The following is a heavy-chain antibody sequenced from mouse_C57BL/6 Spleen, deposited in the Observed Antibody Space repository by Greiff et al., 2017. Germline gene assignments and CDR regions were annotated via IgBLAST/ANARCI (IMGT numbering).Heavy chain of an antibody. J-gene: IGHJ3*01. D-gene: IGHD3-2*02. Sequence: QVQLQQPGTELVKPGASVKLSCKASGYTFTSYWMHWVKQRPGQGLEWIGNINPSNGGTNYNEKFKSKATLTVDKSSSTAYMQLSSLTSEDSAVYDCARSSGYVAWFAYWGQGTLVTVSA. CDR3: ARSSGYVAWFAY. CDR1: GYTFTSYW. CDR2: INPSNGGT. V-gene: IGHV1-53*01.